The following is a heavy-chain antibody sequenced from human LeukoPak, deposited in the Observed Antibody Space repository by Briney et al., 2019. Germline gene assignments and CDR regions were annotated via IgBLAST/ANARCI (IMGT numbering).Heavy chain of an antibody. V-gene: IGHV3-21*01. CDR1: GFTFSTYA. Sequence: GRSLRLSCAASGFTFSTYAMSWVRQAPGKGLEWVSSISGSSKHVYYADLVKGRFTISRDNARNSLYLQMDSLRAEDTAVYYCARPDYDFWTGSLGGHYMDVWGKGTTVTVSS. J-gene: IGHJ6*03. CDR2: ISGSSKHV. CDR3: ARPDYDFWTGSLGGHYMDV. D-gene: IGHD3-3*01.